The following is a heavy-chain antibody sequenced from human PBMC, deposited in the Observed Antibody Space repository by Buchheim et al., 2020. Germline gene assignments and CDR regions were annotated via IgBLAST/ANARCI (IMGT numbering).Heavy chain of an antibody. CDR3: ARNTPYSSSWYYYYGMDV. D-gene: IGHD6-13*01. V-gene: IGHV3-66*01. J-gene: IGHJ6*02. Sequence: EVQLVESGGGLVQPGGSLRLSCAASGFTVSSNYMSWVRQAPGKGLEWVSVIYSGGSTYYADSVRGRFTISSDNSKNKLYLQMNSLRAEDTAVYYCARNTPYSSSWYYYYGMDVWGQGTT. CDR2: IYSGGST. CDR1: GFTVSSNY.